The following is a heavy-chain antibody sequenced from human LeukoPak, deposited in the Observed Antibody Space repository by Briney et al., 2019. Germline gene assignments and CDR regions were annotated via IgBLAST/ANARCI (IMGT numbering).Heavy chain of an antibody. CDR2: FDPEDGET. D-gene: IGHD2-21*02. Sequence: GGSLRLSCAASGFTFSNYWMNWVRQDPGKGLEWMGGFDPEDGETIYAQKFQGRVTMTEDTSTDTAYMELSSLRSEDTAVYYCATECGGDCYSGFDYWGQGTLVTVSS. V-gene: IGHV1-24*01. J-gene: IGHJ4*02. CDR3: ATECGGDCYSGFDY. CDR1: GFTFSNYW.